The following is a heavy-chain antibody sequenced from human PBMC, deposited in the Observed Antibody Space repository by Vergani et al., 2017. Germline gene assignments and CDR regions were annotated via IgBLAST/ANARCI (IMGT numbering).Heavy chain of an antibody. Sequence: EVQMVESGGGLVKPGGSLRLSCVASGFTFSHYSMNWVRQAPGKGLEWVSAISGSGGSTYYADSVKGRFTISRDNSKNTLYLQMNSLRAEDTAVYYCARDIARGGYSYGYPRHVPYFDYWGQGTLVTVSS. CDR3: ARDIARGGYSYGYPRHVPYFDY. CDR2: ISGSGGST. J-gene: IGHJ4*02. V-gene: IGHV3-23*04. CDR1: GFTFSHYS. D-gene: IGHD5-18*01.